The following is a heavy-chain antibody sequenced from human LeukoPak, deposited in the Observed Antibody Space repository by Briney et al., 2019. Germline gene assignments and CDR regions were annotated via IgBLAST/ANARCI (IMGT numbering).Heavy chain of an antibody. D-gene: IGHD2-2*02. CDR3: ARVRYCSSTSCYTGDYNWFDP. V-gene: IGHV3-11*01. CDR2: ISSSGSTI. Sequence: PGGSLRLSCAASGFTFSDCYMSWIRQAPGKGLEWVSYISSSGSTIYYADSVKGRFTISRDNATNSLYLQMNSLRAEDTAVYYCARVRYCSSTSCYTGDYNWFDPWGQGTLVTVSS. J-gene: IGHJ5*02. CDR1: GFTFSDCY.